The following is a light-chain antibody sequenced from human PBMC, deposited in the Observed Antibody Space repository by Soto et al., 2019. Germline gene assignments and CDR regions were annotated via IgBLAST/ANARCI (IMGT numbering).Light chain of an antibody. Sequence: QPALTQPASVSGSPGQSITISCTGTSSDVGGYDYVSWYQQHPGKAPKLMIYDVTNRPSGVSNRFSGSKSGNTASPTISGLQAEDEADYYCISYASINTYVFGTGTKVTVL. V-gene: IGLV2-14*01. CDR2: DVT. CDR1: SSDVGGYDY. J-gene: IGLJ1*01. CDR3: ISYASINTYV.